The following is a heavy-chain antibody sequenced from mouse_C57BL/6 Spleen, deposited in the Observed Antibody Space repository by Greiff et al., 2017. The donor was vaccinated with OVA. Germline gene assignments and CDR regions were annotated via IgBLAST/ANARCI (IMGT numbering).Heavy chain of an antibody. D-gene: IGHD4-1*01. CDR3: ARWGELGREYFDY. CDR1: GYTFTSYG. Sequence: QVQLQQSGAELARPGASVKLSCKASGYTFTSYGISWVKQRTGQGLEWIGEIYPRSGNTYYNEKLKGKATLTADKSSSTAYMELRSLTSEDSAVYFCARWGELGREYFDYWGQGTTLTVSS. J-gene: IGHJ2*01. CDR2: IYPRSGNT. V-gene: IGHV1-81*01.